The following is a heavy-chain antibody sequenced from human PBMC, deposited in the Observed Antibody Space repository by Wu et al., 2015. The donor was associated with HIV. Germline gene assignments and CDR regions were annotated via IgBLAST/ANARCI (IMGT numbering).Heavy chain of an antibody. D-gene: IGHD3-3*01. J-gene: IGHJ4*02. Sequence: QVQLLQSGAEVKKPGASVMVSCKASGYTFIDYYIYWVRKTPGQGLEWMGWINPNRGGTKYAQKFQGRVTMTRDTAVSTAYMELSRVRPDDTAVYFCARSDYANYEFWSGYPDSWGQGTLITVSS. CDR2: INPNRGGT. CDR1: GYTFIDYY. V-gene: IGHV1-2*02. CDR3: ARSDYANYEFWSGYPDS.